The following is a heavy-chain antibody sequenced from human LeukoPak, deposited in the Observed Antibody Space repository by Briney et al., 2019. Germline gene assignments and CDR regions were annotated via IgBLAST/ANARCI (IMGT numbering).Heavy chain of an antibody. D-gene: IGHD2-2*01. CDR1: GYTFSSYG. J-gene: IGHJ4*02. CDR2: ISAYNGNT. V-gene: IGHV1-18*01. Sequence: ASVKVSCKASGYTFSSYGISWVRQAPGQGLEWMGWISAYNGNTNYAQKLQGRVTMTTDTSTSTAYMELRSLRSDDTAVYYCARVRVVPAAKEVDYWGQGTLVTVSS. CDR3: ARVRVVPAAKEVDY.